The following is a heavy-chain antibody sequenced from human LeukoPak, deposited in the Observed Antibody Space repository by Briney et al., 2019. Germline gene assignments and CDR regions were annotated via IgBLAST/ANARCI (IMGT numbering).Heavy chain of an antibody. V-gene: IGHV3-7*04. CDR2: IKQDGSEK. CDR3: AGETLGNWFDP. Sequence: PGGSLRLSGAASGFTFSSYWMSWVRQAPGNGLEWVANIKQDGSEKYYVDSGKGRFTISRDKAKHSLDVQMNSLIAEDTAVYYCAGETLGNWFDPWGQGTLVTVSS. CDR1: GFTFSSYW. J-gene: IGHJ5*02. D-gene: IGHD7-27*01.